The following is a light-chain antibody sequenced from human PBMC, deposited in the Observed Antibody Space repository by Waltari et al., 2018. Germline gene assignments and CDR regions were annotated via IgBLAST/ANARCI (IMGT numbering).Light chain of an antibody. CDR3: QQRSNWPPIFT. CDR2: DAS. CDR1: QSVSSY. Sequence: EIVLTQSPATLSLSPGERATLSCRASQSVSSYLAWYQQKPGQAPRLLIFDASKRATGIPARFSGSGSWTDFTLTISSLEPEDFAVYYCQQRSNWPPIFTFGPGTKVDIK. J-gene: IGKJ3*01. V-gene: IGKV3-11*01.